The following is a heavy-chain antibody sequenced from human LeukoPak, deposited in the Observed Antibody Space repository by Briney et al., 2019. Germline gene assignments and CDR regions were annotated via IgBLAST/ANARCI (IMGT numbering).Heavy chain of an antibody. CDR2: ISYDGSNK. CDR3: AREGYCGGDCYIYFDY. J-gene: IGHJ4*02. D-gene: IGHD2-21*02. Sequence: GGSLRLSCAASGSTFSSYAMHWVRQAPGKGLEWVAVISYDGSNKYYADSVKGRFTISRDNSKNTLYLQMNSLRAEDTAVYYCAREGYCGGDCYIYFDYWGQGTLVTVSS. CDR1: GSTFSSYA. V-gene: IGHV3-30*04.